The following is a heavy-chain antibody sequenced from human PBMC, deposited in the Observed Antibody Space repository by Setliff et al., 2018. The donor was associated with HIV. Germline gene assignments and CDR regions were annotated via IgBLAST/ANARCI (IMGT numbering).Heavy chain of an antibody. Sequence: SETLSLTCNVSGGSFSNSYYFWGWIRQPPGKGLEWIGSISYRGSTYYNPSLKSRATQSVDTSKNQFSLKLSSVTAADTAVYYCARHRQGLTGSTPGYYMDVWGKGTTVTVSS. CDR2: ISYRGST. CDR1: GGSFSNSYYF. V-gene: IGHV4-39*01. J-gene: IGHJ6*03. CDR3: ARHRQGLTGSTPGYYMDV. D-gene: IGHD1-7*01.